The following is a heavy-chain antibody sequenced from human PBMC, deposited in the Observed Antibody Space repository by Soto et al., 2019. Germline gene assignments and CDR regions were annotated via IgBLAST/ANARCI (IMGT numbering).Heavy chain of an antibody. CDR1: GFTFSSNA. V-gene: IGHV3-23*01. CDR2: ISGSGGST. Sequence: EVQLLESGGGSVQPGGSLRLSCAASGFTFSSNAMSWVRQAPGKGLEWVSVISGSGGSTYNADSVKGRFTISRDNSKNTLYLQMNSLRVEDTAVYYCVQNERFNWNYESRLGHWGLGTRVTVSS. J-gene: IGHJ4*02. D-gene: IGHD1-7*01. CDR3: VQNERFNWNYESRLGH.